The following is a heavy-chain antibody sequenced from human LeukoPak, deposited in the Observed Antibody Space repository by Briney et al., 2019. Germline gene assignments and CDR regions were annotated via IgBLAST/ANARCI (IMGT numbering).Heavy chain of an antibody. Sequence: TSETLSLTXTVSGGSISSSSYYWGWIGQPSGKGLEWIGSIYYSGSTYYNPSLKSRVTISVDTSKNQFSLKLSSVTAADTAVYYCARQAHRGVIVIIDYWGQGTLVTVSS. CDR1: GGSISSSSYY. J-gene: IGHJ4*02. CDR3: ARQAHRGVIVIIDY. V-gene: IGHV4-39*01. D-gene: IGHD3-16*02. CDR2: IYYSGST.